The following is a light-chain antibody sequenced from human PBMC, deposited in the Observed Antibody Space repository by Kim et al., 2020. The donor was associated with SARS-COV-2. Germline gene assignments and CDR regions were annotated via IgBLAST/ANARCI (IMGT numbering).Light chain of an antibody. V-gene: IGLV3-21*04. CDR3: HVWDSTSDHYV. CDR2: FDG. J-gene: IGLJ1*01. CDR1: KIVSKS. Sequence: APGKTARITWGGNKIVSKSVHWYQQKPGQAPVLVIYFDGDRPSGIPERFFGSNSGNTAALTISRVEAGDEADYYCHVWDSTSDHYVFGTGTQVTVL.